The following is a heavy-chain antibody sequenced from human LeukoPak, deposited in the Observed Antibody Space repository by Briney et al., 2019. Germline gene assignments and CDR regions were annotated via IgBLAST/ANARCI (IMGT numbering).Heavy chain of an antibody. D-gene: IGHD4-17*01. V-gene: IGHV3-53*01. CDR3: VRGDYGDYTLFDY. CDR2: IYSGGST. Sequence: PGGSLRLSCAASGFTVSSNYMSWVRQAPGKGLEWVSVIYSGGSTYYADSVKGRFTISRDNSKNTLYLQMNSLRAEDTAVYYCVRGDYGDYTLFDYWGQGTLVTVS. CDR1: GFTVSSNY. J-gene: IGHJ4*02.